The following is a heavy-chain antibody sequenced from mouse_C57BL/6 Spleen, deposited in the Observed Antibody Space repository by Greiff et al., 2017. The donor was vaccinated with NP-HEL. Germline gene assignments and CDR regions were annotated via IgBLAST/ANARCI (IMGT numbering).Heavy chain of an antibody. CDR1: GFTFTDYY. CDR2: IRNKANGYTT. Sequence: EVQLVESGGGLVQPGGSLSLSCAASGFTFTDYYMSWVRQPPGKALEWLGFIRNKANGYTTEYSASVKGRFTISRDNSQSILYLQMNALRAEDSATYYGARYHYYTFDYWGQGTTLTVSS. V-gene: IGHV7-3*01. D-gene: IGHD1-2*01. J-gene: IGHJ2*01. CDR3: ARYHYYTFDY.